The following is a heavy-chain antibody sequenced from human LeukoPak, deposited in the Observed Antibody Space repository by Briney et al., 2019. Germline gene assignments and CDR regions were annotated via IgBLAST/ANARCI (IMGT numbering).Heavy chain of an antibody. V-gene: IGHV4-61*01. CDR3: ARGRVYSYGYWN. D-gene: IGHD5-18*01. CDR2: IYYSGST. Sequence: SETLSLTCTVSGYSVSSGYYWGWIRQPPGKGLEWIGYIYYSGSTNYNPSLKSRVTISVDTSKNQFSLKLSSVTAADTAVYYCARGRVYSYGYWNWGQGTLVTVSS. J-gene: IGHJ4*02. CDR1: GYSVSSGYY.